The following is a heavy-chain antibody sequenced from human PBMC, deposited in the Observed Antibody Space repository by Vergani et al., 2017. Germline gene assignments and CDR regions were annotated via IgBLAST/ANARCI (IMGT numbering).Heavy chain of an antibody. Sequence: QVQLQESGPGLLKPSQTLSLNCTVSGGSVSSGSYYWSWIRQPAGKGLEWIGRIYFSGGTNYSPSLESRVTISIHPSKNQVSLQLNSVTAADTAVYYCARSFHGAGRPFDYWGQGTLVTVSS. CDR2: IYFSGGT. CDR3: ARSFHGAGRPFDY. J-gene: IGHJ4*02. D-gene: IGHD3-10*01. V-gene: IGHV4-61*02. CDR1: GGSVSSGSYY.